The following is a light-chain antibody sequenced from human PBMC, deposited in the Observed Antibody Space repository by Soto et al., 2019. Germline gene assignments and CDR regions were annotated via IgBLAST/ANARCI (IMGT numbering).Light chain of an antibody. CDR3: QPRYSTPVT. Sequence: DIKRPQYTSSLSASVGDSVNITCWASQSISSYLNWYQQKPGKATKLLIYAASSLQSGVPSRFSVIGSGTDFTLTISSLQPEEFATDDGQPRYSTPVTVGQATRLEIK. CDR1: QSISSY. J-gene: IGKJ5*01. V-gene: IGKV1-39*01. CDR2: AAS.